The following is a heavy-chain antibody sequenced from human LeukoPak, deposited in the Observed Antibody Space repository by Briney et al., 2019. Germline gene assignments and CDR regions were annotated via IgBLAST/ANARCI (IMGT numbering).Heavy chain of an antibody. CDR1: GFTLSSYA. V-gene: IGHV3-30-3*01. CDR2: ISYDGSNK. D-gene: IGHD3-22*01. CDR3: ARDDDSSGYFTEFDY. Sequence: PGGSLRLSCAASGFTLSSYAMTWVRQAPGKGLEWVAVISYDGSNKYYADSVKGRFTISRDNSKNTLYLQMNSLRAEDTAVYYCARDDDSSGYFTEFDYWGQGTLVTVSS. J-gene: IGHJ4*02.